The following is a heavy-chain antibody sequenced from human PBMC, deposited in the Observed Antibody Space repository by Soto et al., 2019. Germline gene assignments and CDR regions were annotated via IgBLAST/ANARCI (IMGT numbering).Heavy chain of an antibody. CDR3: AKLSMVDSFDL. D-gene: IGHD2-8*01. CDR1: GYSFTTYW. Sequence: GESLKISCKGSGYSFTTYWIGWVRQEPGKGLEWMGLIYPGDSDTNYNPSFQGRVTISAGMSINTAYLQWNSLKASDTAIYFCAKLSMVDSFDLWGQGTMVTVSS. CDR2: IYPGDSDT. J-gene: IGHJ3*01. V-gene: IGHV5-51*01.